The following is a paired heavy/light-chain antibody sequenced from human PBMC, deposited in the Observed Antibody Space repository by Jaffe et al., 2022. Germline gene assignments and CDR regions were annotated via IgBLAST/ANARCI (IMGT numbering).Light chain of an antibody. CDR1: SSDIGGYNY. J-gene: IGLJ3*02. V-gene: IGLV2-14*03. CDR3: SSYTSSNTEV. CDR2: DVS. Sequence: QSALTQPASVSGSPGQSITISCTGTSSDIGGYNYVSWYQQLPGKAPKLMIYDVSNRPSGVSNRFSGSKSGSTASLTISGLQAEDEADYYCSSYTSSNTEVFGGGTKVTVL.
Heavy chain of an antibody. J-gene: IGHJ4*02. CDR2: ISNSGGST. Sequence: EVQLLESGGGLVQPGGSLRLSCAASGFTFRSYAMSWVRQAPGKGLEWVSAISNSGGSTYYADSVKGRFTISRDNSKNTLYLQMNSLRAEDTAVYYCAKRTNYYGSGTPPPCDYWGLGTLVTVSS. CDR3: AKRTNYYGSGTPPPCDY. CDR1: GFTFRSYA. V-gene: IGHV3-23*01. D-gene: IGHD3-10*01.